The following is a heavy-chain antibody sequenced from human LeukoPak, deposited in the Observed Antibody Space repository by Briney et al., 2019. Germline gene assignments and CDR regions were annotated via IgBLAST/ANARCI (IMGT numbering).Heavy chain of an antibody. Sequence: PSETLSLTCTVSGGSISSYSWSWIRQPAGKGLEWIGRIYTSGSTNYNPSLKSRVTMSVDTSKNQFSLKLSSVTAADTAVYYCARGSGTTSDYYYMDVWGKGTTVTVSS. V-gene: IGHV4-4*07. CDR1: GGSISSYS. J-gene: IGHJ6*03. CDR2: IYTSGST. CDR3: ARGSGTTSDYYYMDV. D-gene: IGHD1-7*01.